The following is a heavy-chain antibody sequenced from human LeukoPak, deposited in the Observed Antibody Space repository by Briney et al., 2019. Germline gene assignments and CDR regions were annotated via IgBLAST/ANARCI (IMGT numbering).Heavy chain of an antibody. D-gene: IGHD3-10*01. V-gene: IGHV4-39*07. Sequence: SETLSLTCTVSGGSISSSSYYWGWIRQPPGKGLEWIGSIYYSGSTYYNPSLKSRVTISVDTSKNQFSLKLSSVTAADTAVYYCAREVVRGPVDYWGQGTLVTVSS. CDR2: IYYSGST. CDR1: GGSISSSSYY. J-gene: IGHJ4*02. CDR3: AREVVRGPVDY.